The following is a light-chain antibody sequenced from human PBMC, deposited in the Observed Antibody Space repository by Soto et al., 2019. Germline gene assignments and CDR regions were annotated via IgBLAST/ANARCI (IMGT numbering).Light chain of an antibody. CDR3: CSYAGSSTVV. V-gene: IGLV2-23*01. CDR2: EGS. CDR1: SSDVGSYNL. Sequence: QSVLTQPASVSGSPGQSITISCTGTSSDVGSYNLVSWYQQHPGKAPKLMIYEGSKRPSGVSNRFSGSKSGNTASLTLSGLQAEDEADYYCCSYAGSSTVVFGVGTKLTVL. J-gene: IGLJ3*02.